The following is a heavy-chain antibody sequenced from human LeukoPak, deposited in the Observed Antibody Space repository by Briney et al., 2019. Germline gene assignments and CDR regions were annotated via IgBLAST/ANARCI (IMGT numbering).Heavy chain of an antibody. CDR3: AKQLGYCSDGSCYFPY. CDR2: ISNNGGYT. CDR1: GFTFSSSA. V-gene: IGHV3-23*01. D-gene: IGHD2-15*01. Sequence: GRSLRLSCAASGFTFSSSAMSWVRQAPGKGLEWVSAISNNGGYTYYADSVQGRFTISRDNSKSTLCLQINSLRAEDTAVYYCAKQLGYCSDGSCYFPYWGQGTLVTVSS. J-gene: IGHJ4*02.